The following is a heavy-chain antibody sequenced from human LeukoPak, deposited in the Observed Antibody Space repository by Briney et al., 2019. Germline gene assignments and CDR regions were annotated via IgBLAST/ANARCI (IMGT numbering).Heavy chain of an antibody. Sequence: SETLSLTCTVSGGSISSSSYYWGWIRQPPGKGLEWIGSIYYSGSTYYNPSLKSRVTISVDTSKNQFSLKLSSVTAADTAVYYCARASLDFWSGPPPNYMDVWGKGTTVTVSS. CDR2: IYYSGST. J-gene: IGHJ6*03. CDR1: GGSISSSSYY. D-gene: IGHD3-3*01. CDR3: ARASLDFWSGPPPNYMDV. V-gene: IGHV4-39*07.